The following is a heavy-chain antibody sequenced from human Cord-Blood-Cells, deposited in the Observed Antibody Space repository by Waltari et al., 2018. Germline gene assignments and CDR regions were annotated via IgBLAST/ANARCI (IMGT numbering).Heavy chain of an antibody. Sequence: QVQLQESGPGLVKPSETLSITCTVSGGSISSYYWSWIRQPPGKGLEWIGYIYYSGSTNYNPSLKRRVTISVDTSKNQFALKLSSVTAADTAVYYCARDRASSWYWPHFDYWGQGTLVTVSS. V-gene: IGHV4-59*01. CDR2: IYYSGST. CDR3: ARDRASSWYWPHFDY. J-gene: IGHJ4*02. D-gene: IGHD6-13*01. CDR1: GGSISSYY.